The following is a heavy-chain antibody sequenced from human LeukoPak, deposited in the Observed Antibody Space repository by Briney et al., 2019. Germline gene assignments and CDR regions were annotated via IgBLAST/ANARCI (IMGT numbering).Heavy chain of an antibody. J-gene: IGHJ5*02. CDR2: ISGSGGST. D-gene: IGHD3-22*01. V-gene: IGHV3-23*01. CDR3: AKDRFPTYYYDSSGYYSSGFDP. Sequence: GGSLRLSCAASGFTFSSYAMSWVRQAPGKGLEWVSAISGSGGSTYYADSVKGRFTISRDNSKNTLYLQMNSLRAEDTAVYYCAKDRFPTYYYDSSGYYSSGFDPWGQGTLVSVSS. CDR1: GFTFSSYA.